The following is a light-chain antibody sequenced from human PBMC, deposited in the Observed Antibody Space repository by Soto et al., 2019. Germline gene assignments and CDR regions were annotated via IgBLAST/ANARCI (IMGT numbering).Light chain of an antibody. Sequence: DIQMTQSPASLSSSVGDRVTITCRASQGISNFLAWYQQKPGKVPKLLISAASTLQSGVPSRFSGSGSGTDFTLTITSLQHEDVATYYRQKYSSVLTFGQGTRLEIK. V-gene: IGKV1-27*01. J-gene: IGKJ5*01. CDR3: QKYSSVLT. CDR1: QGISNF. CDR2: AAS.